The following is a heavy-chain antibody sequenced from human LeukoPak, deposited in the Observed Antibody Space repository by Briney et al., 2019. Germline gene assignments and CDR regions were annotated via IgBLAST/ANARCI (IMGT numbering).Heavy chain of an antibody. V-gene: IGHV3-23*01. Sequence: GGSLRLSCAASGFMFSSYAMSWVRQAPGEGLEWVSVISGTGGSTDYADSVKGRFTISRDNSKNTLYLQMNSLRAEDTAVYYCAKSPGGGDYVFQHWGQGTLVIVSS. CDR2: ISGTGGST. D-gene: IGHD3-16*01. CDR3: AKSPGGGDYVFQH. J-gene: IGHJ1*01. CDR1: GFMFSSYA.